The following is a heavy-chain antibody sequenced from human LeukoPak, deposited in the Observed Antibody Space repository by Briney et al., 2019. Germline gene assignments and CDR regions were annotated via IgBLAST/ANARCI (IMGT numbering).Heavy chain of an antibody. CDR2: IYTSGST. J-gene: IGHJ4*02. V-gene: IGHV4-61*02. Sequence: SETLSLTCTVSGGSISSGDYYWSWIRQPAGKGLEWIGRIYTSGSTNYNPSLKSRVTISVDTSKNQFSLKLSSVTAADTAVYYCARADYGDLFDYWGQGTLVTVSS. CDR1: GGSISSGDYY. CDR3: ARADYGDLFDY. D-gene: IGHD4-17*01.